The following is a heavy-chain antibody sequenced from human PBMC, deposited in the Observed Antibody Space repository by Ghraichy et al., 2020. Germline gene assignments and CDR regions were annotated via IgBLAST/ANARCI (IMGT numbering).Heavy chain of an antibody. CDR2: INHSGST. J-gene: IGHJ3*02. CDR1: GGSFSGYY. CDR3: ARAPPGGRDYVWGSYRPTGAFDI. V-gene: IGHV4-34*01. D-gene: IGHD3-16*02. Sequence: SETLSLTCAVYGGSFSGYYWSWIRQPPGKGLEWIGEINHSGSTNYNPSLKSRVTISVDTSKNQFSLKLSSVTAADTAVYYCARAPPGGRDYVWGSYRPTGAFDIWGQGTMVTVSS.